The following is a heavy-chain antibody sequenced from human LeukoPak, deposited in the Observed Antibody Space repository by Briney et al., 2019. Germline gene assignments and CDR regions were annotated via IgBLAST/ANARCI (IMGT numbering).Heavy chain of an antibody. CDR3: ARAVDYGDYWYFQH. J-gene: IGHJ1*01. V-gene: IGHV1-69*13. Sequence: ASVKVSCKASGGTFCSYAISWVRQAPGQGLEWMGGIIPIFGTANYAQKFQGRVTITADESTSTAYMELSSLRSEDTAVYYCARAVDYGDYWYFQHWGQGTLVTVSS. CDR1: GGTFCSYA. CDR2: IIPIFGTA. D-gene: IGHD4-17*01.